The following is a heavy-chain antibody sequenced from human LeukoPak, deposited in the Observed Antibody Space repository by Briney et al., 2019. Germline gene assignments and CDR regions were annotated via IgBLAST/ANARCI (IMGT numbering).Heavy chain of an antibody. V-gene: IGHV5-51*01. CDR2: IYPGDSDT. J-gene: IGHJ4*02. CDR3: ARPNYYDSSGYQGGFDY. Sequence: GESLKISCKGSGHSFTSYWIGWVRQMPGKGLEWMGIIYPGDSDTRHSPSFQGQVTISADKSISTAYLQWSSLKASDTAMYYCARPNYYDSSGYQGGFDYWGQGTLVTVSS. CDR1: GHSFTSYW. D-gene: IGHD3-22*01.